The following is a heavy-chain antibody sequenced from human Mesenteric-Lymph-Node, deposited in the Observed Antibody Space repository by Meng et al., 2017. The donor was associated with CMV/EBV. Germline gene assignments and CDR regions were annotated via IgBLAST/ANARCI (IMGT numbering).Heavy chain of an antibody. Sequence: LGWRDSGPGQGNLSETRSLTAPVSGAPISGFYYWGWIRQPPGRGLEWIGSVHYTGSTYYSPSLKSRVTVSVDTSKNQFSLRLTSVTAADTAVYYCARPFPSWQSPRLDPFGAWGQGTLVTVSS. D-gene: IGHD6-19*01. J-gene: IGHJ5*02. V-gene: IGHV4-39*01. CDR2: VHYTGST. CDR3: ARPFPSWQSPRLDPFGA. CDR1: GAPISGFYY.